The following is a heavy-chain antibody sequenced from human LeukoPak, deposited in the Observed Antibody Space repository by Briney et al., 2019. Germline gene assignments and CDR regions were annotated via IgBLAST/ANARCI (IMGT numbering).Heavy chain of an antibody. J-gene: IGHJ5*02. D-gene: IGHD1-26*01. CDR1: GGTFSSYA. V-gene: IGHV1-69*13. CDR3: ARLGVGATPLDP. Sequence: ASVKVSCKASGGTFSSYAISWVRQAPGQGLEWMGGIIPIFGTANYAQKFQGRVTITADESTSTAYMELSSLRSEDTAVYYCARLGVGATPLDPWGQGTLVTVSS. CDR2: IIPIFGTA.